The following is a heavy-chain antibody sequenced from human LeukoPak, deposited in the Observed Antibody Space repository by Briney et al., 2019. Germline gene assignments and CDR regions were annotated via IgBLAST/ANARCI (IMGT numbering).Heavy chain of an antibody. CDR2: IASDGSHT. D-gene: IGHD2-21*01. CDR1: GFTFSTYF. Sequence: GGSLRLSCAASGFTFSTYFLHWVRQAPGKGLEWVADIASDGSHTFYVESVKGRFTISRDNSKNTLYLQMNSLRAGDTAAYFCARERQDTILHSGAFDIWGQGTMVTVSS. J-gene: IGHJ3*02. CDR3: ARERQDTILHSGAFDI. V-gene: IGHV3-30-3*01.